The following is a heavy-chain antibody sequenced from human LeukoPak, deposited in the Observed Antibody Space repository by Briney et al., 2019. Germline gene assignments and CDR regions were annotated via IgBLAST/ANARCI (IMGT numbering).Heavy chain of an antibody. D-gene: IGHD3-22*01. CDR1: GFTVSSNY. J-gene: IGHJ5*02. Sequence: PGGSLRLSCAASGFTVSSNYMSWVRQAPGKGLEWVSVIYSGGSTYYADSVKGRFTISRDNSKNTLYLQMNSLGDGDTAVYYCASGYYDSSGYDNWFDPWGQGTLVTVSS. CDR2: IYSGGST. CDR3: ASGYYDSSGYDNWFDP. V-gene: IGHV3-53*01.